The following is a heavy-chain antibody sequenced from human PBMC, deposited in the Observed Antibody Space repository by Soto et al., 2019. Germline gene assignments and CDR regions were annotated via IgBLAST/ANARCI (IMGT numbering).Heavy chain of an antibody. J-gene: IGHJ4*02. CDR2: IYYSGGT. Sequence: LSLTCTVSGGSTSSSSYYWGWIRQPPGKGREGMGRIYYSGGTYYNPSLKSRVPIPADTSKNQSSLKLSSVTAADTAVYYCARHYYGSGSPGHYWGQGPLVTVS. V-gene: IGHV4-39*01. CDR3: ARHYYGSGSPGHY. CDR1: GGSTSSSSYY. D-gene: IGHD3-10*01.